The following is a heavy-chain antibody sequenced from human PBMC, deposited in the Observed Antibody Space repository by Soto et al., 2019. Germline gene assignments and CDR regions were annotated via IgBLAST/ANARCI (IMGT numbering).Heavy chain of an antibody. CDR1: GYTFTSYD. Sequence: ASVKVSCTASGYTFTSYDISWVRQAPGQGLEWMGWISAYNGNTNYAQKLQGRVTMTTDTSTSTAYMELRSLRSDDTAVYYCAGDRGPKSPRPPLPEKTDLYYGARGTRVTVS. D-gene: IGHD3-3*01. V-gene: IGHV1-18*01. J-gene: IGHJ4*02. CDR2: ISAYNGNT. CDR3: AGDRGPKSPRPPLPEKTDLYY.